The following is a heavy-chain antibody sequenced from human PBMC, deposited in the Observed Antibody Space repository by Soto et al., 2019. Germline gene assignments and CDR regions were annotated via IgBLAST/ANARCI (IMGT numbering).Heavy chain of an antibody. D-gene: IGHD6-6*01. Sequence: QVQLVQSGAEVKKPGSSVKVSCKASGGTFSSYAISWVRQAPGQGLEWMGGIIPIFGTANYAQKFHGRVTITADKSTSTAYMELSSLRSEDPAVYYCARGDLYSSSSGGGADAFDLWGQGTMVTVSS. J-gene: IGHJ3*01. V-gene: IGHV1-69*06. CDR1: GGTFSSYA. CDR3: ARGDLYSSSSGGGADAFDL. CDR2: IIPIFGTA.